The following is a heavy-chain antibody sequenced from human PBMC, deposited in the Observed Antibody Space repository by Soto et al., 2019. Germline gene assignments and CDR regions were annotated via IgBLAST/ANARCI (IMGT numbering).Heavy chain of an antibody. J-gene: IGHJ6*02. CDR3: AKGATTPGTSWGMDV. CDR1: GFTFSSYG. V-gene: IGHV3-30*18. CDR2: ISYDGSNK. Sequence: QVQLVESGGGVVQPGRSLRLSCAASGFTFSSYGMHWVRQAPGKGLEWVAVISYDGSNKYYADSVKGRFTISRDNSKNTLYLQMNSLRAEDTAVYYCAKGATTPGTSWGMDVWGQGTTVTVSS. D-gene: IGHD1-26*01.